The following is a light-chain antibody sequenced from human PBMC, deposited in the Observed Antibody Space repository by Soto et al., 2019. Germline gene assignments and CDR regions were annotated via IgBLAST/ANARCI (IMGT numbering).Light chain of an antibody. CDR1: SSNIGSYT. CDR3: ATWDASLNGRV. J-gene: IGLJ2*01. V-gene: IGLV1-44*01. CDR2: SDN. Sequence: QSVLTQPPSASGTPGQRVTIFCSGSSSNIGSYTVNWYQQLPGTAPKLLIYSDNQRPSGVPDRFSGSKSGTSASLAISGLQSEDEADYYCATWDASLNGRVFGGGTKLTVL.